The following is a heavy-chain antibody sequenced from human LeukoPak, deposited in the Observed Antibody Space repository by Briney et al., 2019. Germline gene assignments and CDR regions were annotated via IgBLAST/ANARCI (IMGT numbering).Heavy chain of an antibody. CDR1: GFTFSSYG. D-gene: IGHD2-2*01. CDR2: IRYDGSNK. V-gene: IGHV3-30*02. CDR3: AKEVVPAAGLAYFDY. J-gene: IGHJ4*02. Sequence: GGSLRLSCAASGFTFSSYGMHWVRQAPGKGLEWVAFIRYDGSNKYYADSVKGRFTISRDNSKNTLYLQMNSLRAEDTAVYYCAKEVVPAAGLAYFDYWGQGTLVTVSS.